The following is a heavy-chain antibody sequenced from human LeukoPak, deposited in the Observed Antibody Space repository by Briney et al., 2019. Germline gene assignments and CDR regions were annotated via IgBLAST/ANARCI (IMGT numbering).Heavy chain of an antibody. D-gene: IGHD5-12*01. J-gene: IGHJ4*02. CDR1: GFTFSSYW. CDR2: IKQDGSEK. Sequence: GGSLRLSCAASGFTFSSYWMSWVRQAPGKGLEWVANIKQDGSEKYYVDSVKGRFTISRDNAKNSLYLQMNSLRAEDTAVYYCARLSGYDWESFYDYWGQGTLVTVSS. V-gene: IGHV3-7*03. CDR3: ARLSGYDWESFYDY.